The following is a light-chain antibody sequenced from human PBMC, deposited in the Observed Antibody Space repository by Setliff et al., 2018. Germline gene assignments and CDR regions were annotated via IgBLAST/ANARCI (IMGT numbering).Light chain of an antibody. Sequence: VGGYNYVSWYQQHPGKAPQLIIYDVTKRPSGVPDRFSGSKSGNTASLTVSGLQAEDEADYYCSSYADSNIFLFGTGTKVTVL. CDR3: SSYADSNIFL. CDR2: DVT. V-gene: IGLV2-8*01. CDR1: VGGYNY. J-gene: IGLJ1*01.